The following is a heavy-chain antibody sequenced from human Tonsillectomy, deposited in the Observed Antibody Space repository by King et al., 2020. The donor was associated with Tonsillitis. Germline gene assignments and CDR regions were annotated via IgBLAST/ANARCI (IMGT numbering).Heavy chain of an antibody. CDR1: GFTFSRYW. CDR3: ARDGPYGGFDY. J-gene: IGHJ4*02. CDR2: IKEDGSER. D-gene: IGHD4-23*01. Sequence: VQLVESGGGLVQPGGSLRLSCAASGFTFSRYWMSWVRQAPGKGLEWVANIKEDGSERYYVDSVKGRFTISRDNARNSLFLQMSSLGAEDTAVYYCARDGPYGGFDYWGQGALVTVSS. V-gene: IGHV3-7*01.